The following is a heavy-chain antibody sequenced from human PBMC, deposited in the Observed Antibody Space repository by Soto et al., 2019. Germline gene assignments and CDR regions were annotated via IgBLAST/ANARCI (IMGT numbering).Heavy chain of an antibody. V-gene: IGHV3-7*01. J-gene: IGHJ4*02. CDR2: IKQDGSEE. Sequence: ELQLVESGGGLVQPGGSLRLSCAASGFTFSSYWMSWVRQAPGKGPEWVANIKQDGSEEYYVDSVKGRFTISRDNAKNSLYLQMNSLTVEDTAVYYCARRIAASATGGAFDYWGQGPLVTLSS. CDR1: GFTFSSYW. D-gene: IGHD2-15*01. CDR3: ARRIAASATGGAFDY.